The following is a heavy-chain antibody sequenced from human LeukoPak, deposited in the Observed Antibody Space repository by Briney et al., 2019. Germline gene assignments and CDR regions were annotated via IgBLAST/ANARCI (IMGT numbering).Heavy chain of an antibody. CDR3: ARTARLIDY. V-gene: IGHV3-11*04. J-gene: IGHJ4*02. CDR2: ISHTGSSI. CDR1: GFTFSDHY. Sequence: PGGSLRLSCAASGFTFSDHYMSWIRQAPGKGLEFISYISHTGSSISYADSVKGRFTISRGNAKNSLYLQMNSLRAEDTAVYYCARTARLIDYWGQGTLATVSS. D-gene: IGHD2-8*01.